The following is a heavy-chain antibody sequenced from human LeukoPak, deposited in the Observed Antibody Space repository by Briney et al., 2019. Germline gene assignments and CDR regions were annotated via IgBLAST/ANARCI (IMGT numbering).Heavy chain of an antibody. CDR1: GFTFSSYE. CDR3: ARDGDLAPDVPFDY. Sequence: GGSLRLSCADSGFTFSSYEMNWVRQAPGKGLEWVSYISSSGSTKYYVDSVKGRFTISRDNAKNSLYLQMNSLRAEDTAVYYCARDGDLAPDVPFDYWGQGTLVTVSS. D-gene: IGHD7-27*01. J-gene: IGHJ4*02. V-gene: IGHV3-48*03. CDR2: ISSSGSTK.